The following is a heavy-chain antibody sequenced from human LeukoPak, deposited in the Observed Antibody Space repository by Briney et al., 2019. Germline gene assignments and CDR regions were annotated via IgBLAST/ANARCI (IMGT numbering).Heavy chain of an antibody. CDR1: GGSISSYY. V-gene: IGHV4-59*01. Sequence: SETLSLTCTVSGGSISSYYWSWIRQPPGKGLEWIGYIYYSGSTNYNPSLKSRVTISVDTSKNQFSLKLSSVTAADTAVYYCARGGYDFWSGYETHYYYYGMDVWGQGTTVTASS. CDR2: IYYSGST. CDR3: ARGGYDFWSGYETHYYYYGMDV. D-gene: IGHD3-3*01. J-gene: IGHJ6*02.